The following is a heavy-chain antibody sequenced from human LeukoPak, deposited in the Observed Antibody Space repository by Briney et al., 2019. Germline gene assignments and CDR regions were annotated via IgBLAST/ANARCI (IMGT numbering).Heavy chain of an antibody. CDR1: GGSISSSSYY. Sequence: ETLSLTCTVSGGSISSSSYYWGWIRQPPGKGLEWIGSIYYSGSTYYNPSLKSRVTISVDTSKNQFSLKLSSVTAADTAVYYCARHSRGIAVADYMDVWGKGTTVTISS. V-gene: IGHV4-39*01. D-gene: IGHD6-19*01. J-gene: IGHJ6*03. CDR2: IYYSGST. CDR3: ARHSRGIAVADYMDV.